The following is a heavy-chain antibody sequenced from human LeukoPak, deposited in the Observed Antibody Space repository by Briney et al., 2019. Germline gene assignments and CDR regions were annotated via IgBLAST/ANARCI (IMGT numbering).Heavy chain of an antibody. J-gene: IGHJ3*02. CDR3: ARAPVGDYAFDI. D-gene: IGHD3-16*01. Sequence: SETLSLTCTVSGYSISSGYYWGWIRQPPGKGLEWIGSIYHSGSTYYNPSLKSRVTISVDTSKNQFSLKLSSVTAADTAVYYCARAPVGDYAFDIWGQGTMVTVSS. CDR1: GYSISSGYY. CDR2: IYHSGST. V-gene: IGHV4-38-2*02.